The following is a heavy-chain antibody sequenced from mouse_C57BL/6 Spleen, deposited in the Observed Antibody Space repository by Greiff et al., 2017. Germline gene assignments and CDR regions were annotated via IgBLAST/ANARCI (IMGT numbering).Heavy chain of an antibody. Sequence: QVQLQQSGAELVKPGASVKLSCKASGYTFTSYWMHWVKQRPGQGLEWIGMIHPNSGSTNYNEKFKSKATLTVDKSSSTAYMQLSSLTSEDSAVYYCARFDDGYSSYYFDYWGQGTTLTVSS. CDR1: GYTFTSYW. D-gene: IGHD2-3*01. J-gene: IGHJ2*01. CDR3: ARFDDGYSSYYFDY. V-gene: IGHV1-64*01. CDR2: IHPNSGST.